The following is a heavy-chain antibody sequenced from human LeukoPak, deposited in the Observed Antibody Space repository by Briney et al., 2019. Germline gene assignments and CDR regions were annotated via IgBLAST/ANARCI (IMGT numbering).Heavy chain of an antibody. Sequence: SETLSLTCTVSGGSISGYYWSWIRQPPVKGLEWIGYIYHNGGTNYNPSLQSRLTISVDTSKNQFSLKLSSVTAADTAVYYCARHLRAVAGGRYFDYWGQGTQVTVSS. CDR2: IYHNGGT. V-gene: IGHV4-59*08. CDR1: GGSISGYY. D-gene: IGHD6-19*01. CDR3: ARHLRAVAGGRYFDY. J-gene: IGHJ4*02.